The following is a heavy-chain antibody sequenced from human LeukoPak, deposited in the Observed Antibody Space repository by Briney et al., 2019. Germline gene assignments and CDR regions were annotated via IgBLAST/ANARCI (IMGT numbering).Heavy chain of an antibody. CDR1: EYTFTGYY. J-gene: IGHJ4*02. D-gene: IGHD5-24*01. Sequence: ASVKVSCKASEYTFTGYYMHWVRQAPGQGLEWMGWINPSSGGTNYAQNFQGRVTMTRDTSNSTAYMELGSLRSDDTALYYCARGGRGLQFLDYWGQGTLVTVSS. CDR3: ARGGRGLQFLDY. V-gene: IGHV1-2*02. CDR2: INPSSGGT.